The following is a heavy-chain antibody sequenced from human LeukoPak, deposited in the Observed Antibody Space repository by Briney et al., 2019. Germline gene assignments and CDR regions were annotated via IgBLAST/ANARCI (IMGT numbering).Heavy chain of an antibody. D-gene: IGHD2-15*01. Sequence: GGSLRLSCAASGFTFSSYWMHWVRQAPGKGLVWVSRINSHGSSTTYADSVEGLFTISRDNAENTLYLQMNSLRAEDTAVYYCARERLLPFDYWGQGTLVTVSS. J-gene: IGHJ4*02. CDR2: INSHGSST. CDR1: GFTFSSYW. CDR3: ARERLLPFDY. V-gene: IGHV3-74*01.